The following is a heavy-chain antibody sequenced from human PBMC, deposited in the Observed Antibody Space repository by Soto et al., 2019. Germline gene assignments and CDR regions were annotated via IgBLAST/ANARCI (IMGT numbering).Heavy chain of an antibody. CDR3: ARGRGSGSSFYYYGMDV. CDR2: IFSSGST. D-gene: IGHD3-10*01. Sequence: PSETLSLTCTVSGGSINTFYWSWVRQPAGKGLEWIGRIFSSGSTSFNPSLKSRVTISVDTSKNQFSLKLSSVTAADTAVYYCARGRGSGSSFYYYGMDVWGQGTTVTVS. CDR1: GGSINTFY. J-gene: IGHJ6*02. V-gene: IGHV4-4*07.